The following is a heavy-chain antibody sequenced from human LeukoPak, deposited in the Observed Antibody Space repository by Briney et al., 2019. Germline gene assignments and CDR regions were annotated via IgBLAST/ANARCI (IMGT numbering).Heavy chain of an antibody. J-gene: IGHJ5*02. CDR2: IYHSGST. Sequence: SETLSLTCAVSGYSISSGYYWGWIRQPPGKGLEWIGSIYHSGSTYYNPSLRSRVTISVDTSKNQFSLKLSSVTAASTAVYYCARRLNWFDPWGQGTLVTVSS. CDR1: GYSISSGYY. CDR3: ARRLNWFDP. V-gene: IGHV4-38-2*01.